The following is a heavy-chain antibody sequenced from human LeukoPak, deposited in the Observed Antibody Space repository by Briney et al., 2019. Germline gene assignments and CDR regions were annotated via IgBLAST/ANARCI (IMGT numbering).Heavy chain of an antibody. Sequence: GGSLRLSCAASGFTFSSYAMSWVRQAPGKGLECVSAISGSGGRTYYATSVKGRFTISRDNSKNTLHLQLNSLRAEDTALYYCAKDLPGDPDDQYYGMDVWGQGTTVTVSS. CDR2: ISGSGGRT. J-gene: IGHJ6*02. CDR3: AKDLPGDPDDQYYGMDV. CDR1: GFTFSSYA. V-gene: IGHV3-23*01. D-gene: IGHD4-17*01.